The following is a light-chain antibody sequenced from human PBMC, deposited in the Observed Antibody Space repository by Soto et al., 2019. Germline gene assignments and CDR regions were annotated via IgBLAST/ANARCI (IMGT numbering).Light chain of an antibody. V-gene: IGKV3-20*01. CDR1: QAVSSTY. J-gene: IGKJ1*01. CDR3: HQCGNSWWT. CDR2: GAS. Sequence: EGVLTPFPNTPSLSPGGSATLSCRASQAVSSTYLVWYQQKPGLAPRLLIYGASSRAPGISGRFSGSGSGTDFTLTISRLEPEDFAVYYCHQCGNSWWTFGEGTKVDIK.